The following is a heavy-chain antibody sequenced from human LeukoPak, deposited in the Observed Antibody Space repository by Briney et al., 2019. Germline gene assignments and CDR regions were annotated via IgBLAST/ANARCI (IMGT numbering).Heavy chain of an antibody. Sequence: AGSLRLSCAASGFTFSSYDKHWVRQAPGQGMEWVAVISYDGSNKYYADPVKHRFTISRDKSKNKLYLQMHNLRAEDTAVYYCARDMFDWLFEDLEIGVSFDSWGQGNLVTVSS. CDR2: ISYDGSNK. D-gene: IGHD3-9*01. V-gene: IGHV3-30*04. CDR1: GFTFSSYD. CDR3: ARDMFDWLFEDLEIGVSFDS. J-gene: IGHJ4*02.